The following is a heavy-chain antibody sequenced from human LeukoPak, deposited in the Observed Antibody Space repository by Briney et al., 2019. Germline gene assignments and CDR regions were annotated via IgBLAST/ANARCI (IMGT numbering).Heavy chain of an antibody. D-gene: IGHD3-22*01. J-gene: IGHJ4*02. CDR1: GYTFTGYY. CDR2: VNPNNGGT. Sequence: ASVKVSCKASGYTFTGYYMHWVRQAPGQGLEWMGWVNPNNGGTNYAQKFQGRVTMTRDTSISTAYMELSRLRSDDTAVYYCASAPGGYYDSSEHAFDYWGQGTLVTVSS. CDR3: ASAPGGYYDSSEHAFDY. V-gene: IGHV1-2*02.